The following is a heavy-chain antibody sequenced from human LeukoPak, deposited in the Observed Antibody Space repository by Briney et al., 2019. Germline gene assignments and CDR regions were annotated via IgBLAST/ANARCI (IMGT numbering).Heavy chain of an antibody. V-gene: IGHV3-20*04. CDR1: GFTLDDYG. Sequence: GGSLRLSCAASGFTLDDYGMSWVRHAPGKGLEWVSGINWNGGSTGYADSVKGRFTISRDNAKNSLYLQMNSLRAEDTALYYCARDLLKVGATDYWGQGTLVTVS. CDR3: ARDLLKVGATDY. CDR2: INWNGGST. D-gene: IGHD1-26*01. J-gene: IGHJ4*02.